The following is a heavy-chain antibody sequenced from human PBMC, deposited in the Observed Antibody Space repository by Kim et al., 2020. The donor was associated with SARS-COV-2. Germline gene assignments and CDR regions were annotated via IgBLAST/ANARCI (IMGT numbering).Heavy chain of an antibody. CDR2: ISYDGSNK. D-gene: IGHD3-10*01. V-gene: IGHV3-30*18. J-gene: IGHJ6*02. CDR3: AKESGSGSYYAWTYYYYGMDV. Sequence: GGSLRLSCAASGFTFSSYGLHWGRQAQGKGQELVAVISYDGSNKYYADSVNGRFTISRDNSKNTLYLQMNSLRAEDTAVYYCAKESGSGSYYAWTYYYYGMDVWGQGTTVTVSS. CDR1: GFTFSSYG.